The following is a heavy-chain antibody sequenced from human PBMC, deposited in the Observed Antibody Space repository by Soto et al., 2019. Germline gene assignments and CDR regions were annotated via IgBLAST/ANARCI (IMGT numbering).Heavy chain of an antibody. Sequence: QVQLQESGPGLVKPSQTLSLTCAVSGGSISSGDYYWSWVRQPPGKGLEWIGYLYYSGSTYYNPSLKSRVTIFLNASKNQFSLKLSSVTAADTAVYYCARCSYSTSQYYYYGMDVWGQGTTVTVSS. D-gene: IGHD4-4*01. CDR1: GGSISSGDYY. CDR2: LYYSGST. CDR3: ARCSYSTSQYYYYGMDV. J-gene: IGHJ6*02. V-gene: IGHV4-30-4*01.